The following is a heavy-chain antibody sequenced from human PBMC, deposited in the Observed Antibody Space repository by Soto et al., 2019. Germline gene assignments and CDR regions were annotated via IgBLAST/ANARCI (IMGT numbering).Heavy chain of an antibody. V-gene: IGHV4-31*03. CDR1: GGSISSGGYY. CDR2: IYYSGST. J-gene: IGHJ6*02. Sequence: QVQLQESGPGLMKPSQTLSLTCTVSGGSISSGGYYWSWIRQHPGKGLEWIGYIYYSGSTYYNPSLKSRVTISVDTSKNQFSLKLSSVTAADTALYYCERGSGWKDFWSGYSYYYYGMDVWGQETTVTVSS. CDR3: ERGSGWKDFWSGYSYYYYGMDV. D-gene: IGHD3-3*01.